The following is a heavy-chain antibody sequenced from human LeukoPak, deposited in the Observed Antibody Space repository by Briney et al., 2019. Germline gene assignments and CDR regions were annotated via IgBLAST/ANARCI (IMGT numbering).Heavy chain of an antibody. CDR2: LSGSGGST. CDR1: GFTFRNYA. Sequence: PGGSLRLSCAASGFTFRNYAMSWVRQAPEKGLEWVSALSGSGGSTHNADSVKGRFTISRDNSKNTLYLQMNSLRAEDTAVYYCAREQWLGRSYYGLDVWGQGTTVTVSS. V-gene: IGHV3-23*01. D-gene: IGHD6-19*01. J-gene: IGHJ6*02. CDR3: AREQWLGRSYYGLDV.